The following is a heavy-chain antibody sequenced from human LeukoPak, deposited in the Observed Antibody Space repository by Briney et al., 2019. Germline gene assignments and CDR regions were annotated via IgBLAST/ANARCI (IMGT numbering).Heavy chain of an antibody. V-gene: IGHV1-18*01. CDR3: ASEERRITMVRGGDY. J-gene: IGHJ4*02. CDR2: ISACNGKT. D-gene: IGHD3-10*01. CDR1: DYTFTSYG. Sequence: ASVKVSCKASDYTFTSYGISWVRQAPGQGLEWMGWISACNGKTNYAPKFQGRGTMTTDTTTSTADMDLKRLTSDATAIYFCASEERRITMVRGGDYWGQGTLVTVSS.